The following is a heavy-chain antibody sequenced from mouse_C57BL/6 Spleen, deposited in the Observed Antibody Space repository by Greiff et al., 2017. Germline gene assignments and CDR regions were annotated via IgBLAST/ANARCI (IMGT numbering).Heavy chain of an antibody. Sequence: EVQLQQSGPELVKPGASVKISCKASGYTFTDYYMNWVKQSHGKSLEWIGDINPNNGGTSYNQKFKGKATLTVDKSSSTAYMELRSLTSEDSAVYYCARDPYDYGSSYMDYWGQGTTLTVSS. V-gene: IGHV1-26*01. D-gene: IGHD1-1*01. CDR1: GYTFTDYY. CDR2: INPNNGGT. J-gene: IGHJ2*01. CDR3: ARDPYDYGSSYMDY.